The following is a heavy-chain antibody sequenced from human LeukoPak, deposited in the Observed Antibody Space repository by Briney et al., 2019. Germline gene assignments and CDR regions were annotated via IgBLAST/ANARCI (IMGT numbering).Heavy chain of an antibody. D-gene: IGHD2/OR15-2a*01. CDR2: IIPIFGTA. V-gene: IGHV1-69*13. Sequence: ASVKVSCKASGGTFSSYAISWVRQAPGQRLEWMGGIIPIFGTANYAQKFQGRVTITADESTSTAYMELSSLRSEDTAVYYCARDRHPSSGVRDFYGAFDIWGQGTMVTVSS. CDR3: ARDRHPSSGVRDFYGAFDI. CDR1: GGTFSSYA. J-gene: IGHJ3*02.